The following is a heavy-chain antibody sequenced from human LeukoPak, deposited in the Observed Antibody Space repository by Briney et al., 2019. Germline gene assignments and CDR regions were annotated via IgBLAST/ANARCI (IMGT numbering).Heavy chain of an antibody. CDR2: IWYDGSNK. CDR1: GFTFSSYG. Sequence: GGSLRLSCAASGFTFSSYGMHWVRQAPGKGLEWVAVIWYDGSNKYYADSVKGRFTISRDNSKNTLYLQMNSLRAEDTAVYSCARDHEDTTFDYWGQGTLVTVSS. CDR3: ARDHEDTTFDY. J-gene: IGHJ4*02. D-gene: IGHD1-26*01. V-gene: IGHV3-33*01.